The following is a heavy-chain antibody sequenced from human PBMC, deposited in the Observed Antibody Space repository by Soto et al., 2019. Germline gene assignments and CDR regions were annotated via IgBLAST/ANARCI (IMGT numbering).Heavy chain of an antibody. D-gene: IGHD2-2*01. V-gene: IGHV1-2*02. J-gene: IGHJ6*02. CDR1: GYTFTGYF. CDR2: INPNSGGT. CDR3: ARDGQRLAPVSADPTAMAY. Sequence: AASVKVSCKASGYTFTGYFIHWVRQAPGQGLEWMGWINPNSGGTNSARKFQGRVTMTRDTSISTAYMELTRLRSDDTAVYYCARDGQRLAPVSADPTAMAYWGQGTTVTVS.